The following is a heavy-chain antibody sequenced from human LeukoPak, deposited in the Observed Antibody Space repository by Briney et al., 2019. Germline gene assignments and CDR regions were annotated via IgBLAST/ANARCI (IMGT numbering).Heavy chain of an antibody. D-gene: IGHD6-19*01. Sequence: GGSLRLSCAASGFTFSSYAMSWVRQAPGKGLEWVSAISGSGGSTYYADSVKGRFTISRDNSKNTLYLQMNSLRAEDTAVYYCARLQWLQTGRDFLDYWGQGTLVTVSS. V-gene: IGHV3-23*01. CDR3: ARLQWLQTGRDFLDY. CDR2: ISGSGGST. J-gene: IGHJ4*02. CDR1: GFTFSSYA.